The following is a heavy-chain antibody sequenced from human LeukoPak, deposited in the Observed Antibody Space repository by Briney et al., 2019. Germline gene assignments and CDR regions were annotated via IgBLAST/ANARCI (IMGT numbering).Heavy chain of an antibody. V-gene: IGHV3-20*04. J-gene: IGHJ4*02. CDR3: ARAAGGYYDSTWTSAEFDY. CDR2: INWHGRSK. Sequence: GGSLRLSCAASGFRFDGHGMSWVRQAPGKGLEWVSGINWHGRSKGYADSVKGRFTISRDNANNSLYLQMNSLRAEDTALYYCARAAGGYYDSTWTSAEFDYWGRGTLVAVSS. D-gene: IGHD3-9*01. CDR1: GFRFDGHG.